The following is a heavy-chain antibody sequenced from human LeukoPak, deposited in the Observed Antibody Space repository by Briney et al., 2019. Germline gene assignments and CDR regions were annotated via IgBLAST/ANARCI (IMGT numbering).Heavy chain of an antibody. CDR2: INHSGST. V-gene: IGHV4-34*01. J-gene: IGHJ6*03. CDR1: GGSFSGYY. D-gene: IGHD3-9*01. Sequence: SETLSLTCAVYGGSFSGYYWSWIRQPPGKGLEWIGEINHSGSTNNNPSLKSRVTISVDTSKNQFSLKLSSVTAADTAVYYCARGPWYYDILTGYYSGGYYYMDVWGKGTTVTVSS. CDR3: ARGPWYYDILTGYYSGGYYYMDV.